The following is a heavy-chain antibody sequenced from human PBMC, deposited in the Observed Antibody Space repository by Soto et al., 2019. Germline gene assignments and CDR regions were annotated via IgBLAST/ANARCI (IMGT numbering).Heavy chain of an antibody. CDR1: GLIFSAYD. CDR2: ISYDGTNK. Sequence: QVQVVESGGGVVQPGRSLRLSCAPSGLIFSAYDMNWVRQAPGKGLEWVAVISYDGTNKDYADSVKGRFTISRDSSKNTLYLQMNSLRAEDTGVYYCAFSDESRGHYYGMDVWGQGTTVTVSS. V-gene: IGHV3-30*03. CDR3: AFSDESRGHYYGMDV. D-gene: IGHD1-26*01. J-gene: IGHJ6*02.